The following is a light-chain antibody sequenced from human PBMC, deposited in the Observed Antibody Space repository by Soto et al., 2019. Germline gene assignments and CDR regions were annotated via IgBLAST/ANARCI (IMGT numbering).Light chain of an antibody. J-gene: IGKJ3*01. CDR3: QQYDTLRVT. V-gene: IGKV1-33*01. Sequence: DIQMTQSPSTLSASVGERVTITCRASQSISNWLAWHQQKPGKAPKLLIYDASNLETGVPSRFSGSGSGTDFTFIISSLQPEDIATYYCQQYDTLRVTFGPGAKVDIK. CDR2: DAS. CDR1: QSISNW.